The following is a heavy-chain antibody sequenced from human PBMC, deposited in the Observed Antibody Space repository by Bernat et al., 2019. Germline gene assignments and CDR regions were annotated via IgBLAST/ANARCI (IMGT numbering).Heavy chain of an antibody. CDR2: IYWDDDK. J-gene: IGHJ4*02. V-gene: IGHV2-5*02. D-gene: IGHD3-10*01. Sequence: QITLQESGPTLVKPTQTLTLTCTFSGFSLSTSGVGVGWLRQPPGKALEWLALIYWDDDKRYSPSLKSRLTITKDTSKNPVVLTMTNMDPVDTATYYCADSGFSTYYYGSGSYYRALYLGYWGQGTLVIVSS. CDR3: ADSGFSTYYYGSGSYYRALYLGY. CDR1: GFSLSTSGVG.